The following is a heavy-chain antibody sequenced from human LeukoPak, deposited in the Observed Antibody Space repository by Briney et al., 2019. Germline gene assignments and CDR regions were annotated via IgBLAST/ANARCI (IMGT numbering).Heavy chain of an antibody. CDR2: ISYDGSNK. D-gene: IGHD3-3*01. Sequence: GGSLRLSCAASGFTFSSYAMHWVRQAPGKGLERVAVISYDGSNKYYADSVKGRFTISRDNSKNTLYLQMNSLRAEDTAVYYCARDRSYYDFWSGSGNWFDPWGQGTLVTVSS. V-gene: IGHV3-30-3*01. CDR1: GFTFSSYA. J-gene: IGHJ5*02. CDR3: ARDRSYYDFWSGSGNWFDP.